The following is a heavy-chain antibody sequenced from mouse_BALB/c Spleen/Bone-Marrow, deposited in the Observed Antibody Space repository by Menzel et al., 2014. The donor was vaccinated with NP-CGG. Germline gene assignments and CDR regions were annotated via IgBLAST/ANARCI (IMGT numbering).Heavy chain of an antibody. CDR3: ARGTRATYY. CDR1: GYTSTDYY. CDR2: INPNNGDT. Sequence: VQLKESGPELVKPGASVKMSCKASGYTSTDYYMKWVKQNHGKSLEWIGDINPNNGDTFYNQKFKAKATLTVDKSSSTAYLQVNSLTSEDSAVYYCARGTRATYYWGQGTLVTVSA. V-gene: IGHV1-26*01. D-gene: IGHD3-1*01. J-gene: IGHJ3*01.